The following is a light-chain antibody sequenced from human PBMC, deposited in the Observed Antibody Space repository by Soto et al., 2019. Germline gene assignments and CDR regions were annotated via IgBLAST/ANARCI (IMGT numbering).Light chain of an antibody. CDR1: QSISSY. J-gene: IGKJ1*01. CDR3: QQSYSTLPWT. Sequence: DIQMTQSPSSLSASVGGRVTITCRASQSISSYLNWYQQKPGKAPKLLIYAASSLQSGVPSRFSGSGSGTNFTLTISSLKPEDFATYYCQQSYSTLPWTFGQGTKV. V-gene: IGKV1-39*01. CDR2: AAS.